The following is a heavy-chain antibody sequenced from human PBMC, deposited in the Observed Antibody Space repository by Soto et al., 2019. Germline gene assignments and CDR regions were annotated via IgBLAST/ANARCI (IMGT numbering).Heavy chain of an antibody. V-gene: IGHV3-74*01. CDR1: GFTFSTYW. D-gene: IGHD3-10*01. CDR3: ARDRWGGGRDMDV. J-gene: IGHJ6*02. Sequence: EVQLVESGGGLVQPGGSLRLSCAASGFTFSTYWIHWVRQAPGKGLVWVSRINSDGSSTNYADSVKGRFTISRDNAKNTLFLQMSSLRAEDTAVYYCARDRWGGGRDMDVWGQGTMVTVSS. CDR2: INSDGSST.